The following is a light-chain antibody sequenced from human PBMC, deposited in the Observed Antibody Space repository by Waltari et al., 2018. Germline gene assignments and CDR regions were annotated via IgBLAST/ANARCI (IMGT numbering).Light chain of an antibody. CDR1: SSHTGTNT. CDR2: NNN. J-gene: IGLJ1*01. V-gene: IGLV1-44*01. Sequence: QSVLPQPPSASGTPGQRVTIPCSGSSSHTGTNTDNWYQQLPGTAPKLLIYNNNQWPSGVPDRFSGSKSGTSASMAISGLQSEDEADYYCAAWDDSLNGFYVFGTGTKVTVL. CDR3: AAWDDSLNGFYV.